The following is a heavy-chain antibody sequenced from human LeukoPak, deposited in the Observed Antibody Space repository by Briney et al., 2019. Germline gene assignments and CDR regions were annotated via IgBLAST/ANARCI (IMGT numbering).Heavy chain of an antibody. CDR2: IYPGDSDT. Sequence: GESLKISCKGSGYSFTSYWIGWVRQMPGKGLEWMGIIYPGDSDTRYSPSFQGQVTISADKSISTAYLQWSSLKASDTAMYYCATHQSQYSSGWYSVVWGQGTLVTVSS. CDR3: ATHQSQYSSGWYSVV. V-gene: IGHV5-51*01. D-gene: IGHD6-19*01. J-gene: IGHJ4*02. CDR1: GYSFTSYW.